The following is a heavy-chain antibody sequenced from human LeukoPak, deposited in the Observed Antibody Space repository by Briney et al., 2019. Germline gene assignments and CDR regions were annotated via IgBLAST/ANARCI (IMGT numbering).Heavy chain of an antibody. CDR1: GYTLTELS. V-gene: IGHV1-24*01. Sequence: ASVKVSCKVSGYTLTELSMHWVRQAPGKGLEWMGGFDPEDGETIYAQKFQGRVTMTEDTSTDTAYMELSSLRSEDTAVYYCGFTMLRGVIQSPWGQGTLVTVSS. CDR3: GFTMLRGVIQSP. CDR2: FDPEDGET. D-gene: IGHD3-10*01. J-gene: IGHJ5*02.